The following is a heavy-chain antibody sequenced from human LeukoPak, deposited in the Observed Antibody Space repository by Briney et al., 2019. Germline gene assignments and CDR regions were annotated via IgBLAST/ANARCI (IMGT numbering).Heavy chain of an antibody. D-gene: IGHD1-26*01. Sequence: SETLSLTCSVSGDSITSYYWSWIRQPPGKGLEWIGYIYYSGGGSTNYNPSLKSRVRISVDRSKNQFSLKLTSMTAADTAVYYCARALVGATTRWFDPWGQGILVTVSS. CDR1: GDSITSYY. CDR3: ARALVGATTRWFDP. V-gene: IGHV4-59*01. CDR2: IYYSGGGST. J-gene: IGHJ5*02.